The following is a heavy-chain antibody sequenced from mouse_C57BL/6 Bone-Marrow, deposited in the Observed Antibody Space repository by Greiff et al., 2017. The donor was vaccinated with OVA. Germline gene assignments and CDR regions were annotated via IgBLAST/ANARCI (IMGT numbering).Heavy chain of an antibody. V-gene: IGHV1S26*01. CDR1: GYTFTSYT. CDR2: INPSSGYT. J-gene: IGHJ4*01. D-gene: IGHD2-1*01. CDR3: ARRTNYVYAMDY. Sequence: VQLQQPGAELVMPGASVKLSCKASGYTFTSYTMHWVKQRPGQGLEWIGYINPSSGYTKYNQKFKDKATLTADKSSSTAYMQLSSLTSEDSAVYYCARRTNYVYAMDYWGQGTSVTVSS.